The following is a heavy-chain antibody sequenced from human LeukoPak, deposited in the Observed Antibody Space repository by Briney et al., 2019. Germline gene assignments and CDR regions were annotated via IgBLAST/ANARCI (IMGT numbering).Heavy chain of an antibody. V-gene: IGHV3-9*01. CDR3: AKDYYGSGSYYNPPYAFDI. D-gene: IGHD3-10*01. CDR2: ISWNSGSI. Sequence: GRSLRLSCAASGFTFDDYAMHWVRQAPGKGLEWVSGISWNSGSIGYADSVKGRFTISRDNAKNSLYLQMNSLRAEDTALYYCAKDYYGSGSYYNPPYAFDIWGQGTMVTVSS. J-gene: IGHJ3*02. CDR1: GFTFDDYA.